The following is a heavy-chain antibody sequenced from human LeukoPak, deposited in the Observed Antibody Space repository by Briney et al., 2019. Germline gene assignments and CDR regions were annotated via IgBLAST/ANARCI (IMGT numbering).Heavy chain of an antibody. CDR1: GGSLSSGDYC. D-gene: IGHD1-26*01. CDR3: ARVPSGSYPFDY. Sequence: PQRLSLSCTVSGGSLSSGDYCWSSSSHPPRKCREWMGYIYFNGSTYYNPSLKSRVTISVDTSKNQFSLKLSSVTAADTAVYYCARVPSGSYPFDYWGQGTLVTVSS. V-gene: IGHV4-30-4*08. CDR2: IYFNGST. J-gene: IGHJ4*02.